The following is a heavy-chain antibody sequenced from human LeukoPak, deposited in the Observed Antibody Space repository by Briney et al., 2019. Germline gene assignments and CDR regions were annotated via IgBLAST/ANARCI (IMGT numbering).Heavy chain of an antibody. V-gene: IGHV4-59*11. CDR3: ARVESSSWYFYFDY. J-gene: IGHJ4*02. D-gene: IGHD6-13*01. CDR1: TVSMNSHY. CDR2: IYYSGST. Sequence: SETLSLTCSVSTVSMNSHYWGWFRQPPGKGLEWIGYIYYSGSTNYNPSLKSRVTISVDTSKNQFSLKLSSVTAADTAVYYCARVESSSWYFYFDYWGQGTLVTVSP.